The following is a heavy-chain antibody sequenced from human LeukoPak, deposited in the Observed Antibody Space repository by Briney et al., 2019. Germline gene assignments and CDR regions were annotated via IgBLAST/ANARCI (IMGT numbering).Heavy chain of an antibody. CDR2: ISGSGGST. V-gene: IGHV3-23*01. CDR1: GFTFSSYA. J-gene: IGHJ4*02. D-gene: IGHD2-21*01. CDR3: ARHIFLDY. Sequence: PGGSLRLSCAASGFTFSSYAMSWVRQAPGKGLEWVSAISGSGGSTYYADSVKGRFTISRDNANHSLYLQMNSLRAEDSAVYYCARHIFLDYWGPGTLVTVSS.